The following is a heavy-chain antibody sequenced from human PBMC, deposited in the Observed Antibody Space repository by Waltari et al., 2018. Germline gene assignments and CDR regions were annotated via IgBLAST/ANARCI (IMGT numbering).Heavy chain of an antibody. CDR3: GRVAFGDDGGYFQH. D-gene: IGHD4-17*01. CDR2: MQYRGST. CDR1: GGSISTNSN. J-gene: IGHJ1*01. V-gene: IGHV4-39*01. Sequence: QLQLQESGPGLVKPSETLSLPCTVSGGSISTNSNWAWIRQPPGKGLEWMGNMQYRGSTFYNPSLKSRVTISLDTSMNQFSLRLTSVNAADTAVYFCGRVAFGDDGGYFQHWGQGTLVTISS.